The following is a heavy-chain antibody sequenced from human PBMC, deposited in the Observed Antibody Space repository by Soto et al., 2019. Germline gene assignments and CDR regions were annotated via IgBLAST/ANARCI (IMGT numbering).Heavy chain of an antibody. D-gene: IGHD3-10*01. J-gene: IGHJ6*02. CDR3: ARGGFVRGVTNYYYCGMDV. Sequence: AVKVSCKASGGTFSSYAISWVRQAPGQGLEWMGGIIPIFGTANYAQKFQGRVTITADESTSTAYMELSSLRSEDTAVYYCARGGFVRGVTNYYYCGMDVWGQGTPVTVSS. CDR2: IIPIFGTA. V-gene: IGHV1-69*13. CDR1: GGTFSSYA.